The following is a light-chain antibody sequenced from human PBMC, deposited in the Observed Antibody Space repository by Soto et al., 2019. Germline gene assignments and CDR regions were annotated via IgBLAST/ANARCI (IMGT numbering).Light chain of an antibody. J-gene: IGKJ4*01. Sequence: DIVMTQSPDSLAVSLGERATINCKSSQSVLSSSDNKNYLAWYQQKPGQPPKLLIYWASTRGSGVPDRFSGSGSGTDFNLTISSLQAEAVAVYYCQQYYSTPVTFGGGTKVESK. CDR3: QQYYSTPVT. CDR1: QSVLSSSDNKNY. V-gene: IGKV4-1*01. CDR2: WAS.